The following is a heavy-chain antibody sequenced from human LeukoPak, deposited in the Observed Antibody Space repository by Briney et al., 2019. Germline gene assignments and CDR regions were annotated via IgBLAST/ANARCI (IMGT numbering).Heavy chain of an antibody. J-gene: IGHJ5*02. CDR2: VYYRGNTNYN. CDR1: GVSISSYY. Sequence: SETLSLTCSVSGVSISSYYWTWVRQPPGKGLECVGYVYYRGNTNYNNYNPSLKSRVTISMDTSKNKFSLKLTSVTAADTAMYYCARAGYCSGPTCHTSRPVYNWFDPWGQGTQVTVSS. V-gene: IGHV4-59*13. D-gene: IGHD2-15*01. CDR3: ARAGYCSGPTCHTSRPVYNWFDP.